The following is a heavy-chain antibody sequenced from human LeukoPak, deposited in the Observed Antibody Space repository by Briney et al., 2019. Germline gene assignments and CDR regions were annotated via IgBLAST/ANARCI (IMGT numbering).Heavy chain of an antibody. CDR2: IDPSDSYT. CDR3: ARRGYCSSTSCYEGTNWFDP. D-gene: IGHD2-2*01. Sequence: GESLRISCKGSGYSFTSYWISWVRQMPGEGLEWMGRIDPSDSYTNYSPSFQGHVTISADKSISTAYLQWSSLKASDTAMYYCARRGYCSSTSCYEGTNWFDPWGQGTLVTVSS. J-gene: IGHJ5*02. V-gene: IGHV5-10-1*01. CDR1: GYSFTSYW.